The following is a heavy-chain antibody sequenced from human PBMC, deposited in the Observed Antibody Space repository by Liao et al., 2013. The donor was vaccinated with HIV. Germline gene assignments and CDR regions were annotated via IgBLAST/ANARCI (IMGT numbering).Heavy chain of an antibody. V-gene: IGHV4-34*02. CDR2: INHRGKS. Sequence: QVQLQQWGTGLLKPSETLSLTCAVHGGPFTTHYWTWIRQAPGKGPEWIGQINHRGKSNYNPSLGSRVAMSVDTSQNQFSLSLTSMTAADTAVYFCARGNPRFCSGGTCYSVYDAWGQGALVTVSS. J-gene: IGHJ5*02. CDR1: GGPFTTHY. D-gene: IGHD2-15*01. CDR3: ARGNPRFCSGGTCYSVYDA.